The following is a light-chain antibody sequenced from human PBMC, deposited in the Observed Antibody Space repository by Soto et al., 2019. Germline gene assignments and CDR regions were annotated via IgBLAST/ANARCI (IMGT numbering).Light chain of an antibody. CDR3: QQYNSYSQT. V-gene: IGKV1-5*03. Sequence: DIQMTQSPSTLSASVGDRVTITCRASQSISSWLAWYQQKPGKAPKLLIYKASSIESGDPSRFSGSGTRTEFTLTISSLQPDDFATYYCQQYNSYSQTFGQGTKLEIK. CDR2: KAS. J-gene: IGKJ2*01. CDR1: QSISSW.